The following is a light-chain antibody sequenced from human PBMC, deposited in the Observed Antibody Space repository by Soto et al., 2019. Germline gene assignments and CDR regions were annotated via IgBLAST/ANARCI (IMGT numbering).Light chain of an antibody. CDR1: QVIAHY. CDR2: GAS. V-gene: IGKV1-27*01. J-gene: IGKJ1*01. CDR3: QKYNSAPWT. Sequence: DVHMTQSPSSLSASVGDRVTITCRTSQVIAHYLAWYQQKPGKAPKLLIYGASTLHSGVPSRFSGSRSGTDVTLTITDLQPEDVATYYCQKYNSAPWTFGQGTKVEIK.